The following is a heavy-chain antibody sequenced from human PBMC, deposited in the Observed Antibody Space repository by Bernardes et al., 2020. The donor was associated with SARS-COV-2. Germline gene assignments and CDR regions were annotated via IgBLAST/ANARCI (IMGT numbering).Heavy chain of an antibody. J-gene: IGHJ2*01. CDR1: GGSLSGYY. V-gene: IGHV4-34*01. Sequence: SETLSLTCAVYGGSLSGYYWHWIRQSPGKGLEWIGKINYNGSTNYNPSLKSRVTISVDTSKNQFSLNLISVTAADTAVYYCARAVWGIWYFDLWGRGTLVTVSS. CDR2: INYNGST. D-gene: IGHD3-16*01. CDR3: ARAVWGIWYFDL.